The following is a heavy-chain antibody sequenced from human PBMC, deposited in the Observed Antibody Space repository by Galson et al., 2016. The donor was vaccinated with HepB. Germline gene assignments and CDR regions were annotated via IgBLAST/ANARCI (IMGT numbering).Heavy chain of an antibody. J-gene: IGHJ4*02. Sequence: LSCAASGFTFSGSAMHWVRQASGKGLEWVGRIRSKANSYATAYAASVKGRFTISRDDLKNTAYLQMNSLKTEDTAVYYCTRGDVYDYGDFYNDYWGQGTLVTVSS. D-gene: IGHD4-17*01. V-gene: IGHV3-73*01. CDR3: TRGDVYDYGDFYNDY. CDR1: GFTFSGSA. CDR2: IRSKANSYAT.